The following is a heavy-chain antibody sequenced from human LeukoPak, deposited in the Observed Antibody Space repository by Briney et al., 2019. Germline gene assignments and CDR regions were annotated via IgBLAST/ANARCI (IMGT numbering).Heavy chain of an antibody. CDR3: ARGHTESADDYGNWFHP. J-gene: IGHJ5*02. CDR2: IYYSGTT. CDR1: GGSISSYY. Sequence: SSETLSLTCTVSGGSISSYYWSWIRQPPGKGLEWIGYIYYSGTTKYNPSLKSRVTISVDTSKNQFSLKLNSLTAADTAVYYCARGHTESADDYGNWFHPWGQGTLVTVSS. V-gene: IGHV4-59*01. D-gene: IGHD5-12*01.